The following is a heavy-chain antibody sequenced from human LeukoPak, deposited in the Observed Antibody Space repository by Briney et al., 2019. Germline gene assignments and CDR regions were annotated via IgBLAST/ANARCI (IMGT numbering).Heavy chain of an antibody. V-gene: IGHV4-31*03. D-gene: IGHD2-21*01. CDR3: ARVPIVVVMTYDYGMVV. CDR2: IYYSGST. CDR1: GGSISSGGYY. J-gene: IGHJ6*02. Sequence: SQTLSLTCTVSGGSISSGGYYWSWIRQHPGKGLEWIGYIYYSGSTYYNPSLKSRVTISVDTSKNQFSLKLSSVTAADTAVYYCARVPIVVVMTYDYGMVVWGQGTTVTVSS.